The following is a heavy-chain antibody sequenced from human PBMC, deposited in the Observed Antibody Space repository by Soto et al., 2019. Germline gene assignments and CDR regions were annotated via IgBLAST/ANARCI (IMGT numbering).Heavy chain of an antibody. Sequence: GGSLRLSCAASGFTFSSYAMTWVRQAAGKGLEWVSTISGSGATTYYTDSVKGLFTISRDNSKGTVYLQMSGLRADDTAVYYCAKYDRPGVAASADSWGQGTLVTVSS. J-gene: IGHJ4*02. CDR2: ISGSGATT. V-gene: IGHV3-23*01. CDR3: AKYDRPGVAASADS. CDR1: GFTFSSYA. D-gene: IGHD6-13*01.